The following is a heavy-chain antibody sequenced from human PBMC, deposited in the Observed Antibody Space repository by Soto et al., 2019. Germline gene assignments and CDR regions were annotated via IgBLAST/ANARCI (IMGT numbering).Heavy chain of an antibody. Sequence: QVQLQESGPGLVKPSGTLSLTCAVSGGSISSSNWWSWVRQPPGKGLEWIGEIYHSGSTNYNPSLKSRVTISVEKSKNQFSLKLSSVTAADTAVYYCARKGGGGYYYDSSGFFDYWGQGTLVTVSS. CDR2: IYHSGST. CDR3: ARKGGGGYYYDSSGFFDY. D-gene: IGHD3-22*01. V-gene: IGHV4-4*02. CDR1: GGSISSSNW. J-gene: IGHJ4*02.